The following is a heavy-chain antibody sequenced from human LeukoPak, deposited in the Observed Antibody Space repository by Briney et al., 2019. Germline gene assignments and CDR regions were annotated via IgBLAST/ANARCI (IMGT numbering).Heavy chain of an antibody. J-gene: IGHJ6*02. Sequence: SETLSLTCTVSGASISTRSNYWGWIRQPPGKGLEWIGSIYYSGSTYFNPSLQSRVTLSVDTSNSQFFLKLNSVTAADTAVYYCVRGYGDYARQYYYGMDVWGQRTTVTVSS. D-gene: IGHD4-17*01. CDR3: VRGYGDYARQYYYGMDV. CDR2: IYYSGST. CDR1: GASISTRSNY. V-gene: IGHV4-39*01.